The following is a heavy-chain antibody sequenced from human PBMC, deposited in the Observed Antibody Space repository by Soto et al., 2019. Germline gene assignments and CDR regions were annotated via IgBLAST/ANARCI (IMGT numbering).Heavy chain of an antibody. CDR3: ARERDGDIVVVPAATHQGALNA. V-gene: IGHV3-11*01. J-gene: IGHJ5*02. CDR1: GFTFSDYY. D-gene: IGHD2-2*01. CDR2: ISSSGSTI. Sequence: GGSLRLSCAASGFTFSDYYMSWIRQAPGKGLEWVSYISSSGSTIYYADSVKGRFTISRDNAKNSLYLQMNSLRAEDTAVYYCARERDGDIVVVPAATHQGALNAWGQGTLVTVSS.